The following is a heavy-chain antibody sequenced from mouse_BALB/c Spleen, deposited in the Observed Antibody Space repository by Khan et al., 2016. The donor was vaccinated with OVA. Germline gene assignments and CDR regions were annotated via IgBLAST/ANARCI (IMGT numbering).Heavy chain of an antibody. Sequence: LQQSGAELVRPGASVKLSCKASGYSLTSYWMNWVQQRPGQGLEWIGMIHPSDSETRLNQKFKDKATLTVDKSSSTVYIQLSSPTSEDSAVYYWARGTTTSYWYFDVWGAGTTVTVSS. V-gene: IGHV1-74*04. CDR1: GYSLTSYW. CDR2: IHPSDSET. CDR3: ARGTTTSYWYFDV. J-gene: IGHJ1*01. D-gene: IGHD1-1*01.